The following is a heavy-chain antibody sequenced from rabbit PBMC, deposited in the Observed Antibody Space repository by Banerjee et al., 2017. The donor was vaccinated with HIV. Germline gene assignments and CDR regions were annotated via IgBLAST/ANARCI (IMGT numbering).Heavy chain of an antibody. CDR3: ARVWEL. V-gene: IGHV1S45*01. D-gene: IGHD4-2*01. Sequence: QEQLVESGGGLVQPEGSLTLTCTASGFSFSSSYYMCWVRQAPGKGLEWIGCINISSGDGDTGYATWAKGRFTISKTSSTTVTLQMTTLTAADTATYFCARVWELWGPGTLVTVS. J-gene: IGHJ4*01. CDR2: INISSGDGDT. CDR1: GFSFSSSYY.